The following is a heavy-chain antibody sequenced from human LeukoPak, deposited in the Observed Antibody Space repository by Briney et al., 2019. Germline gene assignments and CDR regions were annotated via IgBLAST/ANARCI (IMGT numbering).Heavy chain of an antibody. V-gene: IGHV4-61*02. CDR2: IYTSGST. CDR1: GGSISCGSYY. CDR3: ARGLSSSWYWYFDL. J-gene: IGHJ2*01. D-gene: IGHD6-13*01. Sequence: SQTLSLTCTVSGGSISCGSYYWSWIRQPAGKGLEWIGRIYTSGSTIYNPSLKSRVTISVDTSKNQFSLKLSSVTAADTAVYYCARGLSSSWYWYFDLWGRGTLVTVSS.